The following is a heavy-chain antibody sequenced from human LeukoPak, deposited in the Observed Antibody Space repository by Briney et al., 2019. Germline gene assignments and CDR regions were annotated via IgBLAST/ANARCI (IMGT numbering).Heavy chain of an antibody. CDR1: GYTLTELS. V-gene: IGHV1-24*01. J-gene: IGHJ5*02. Sequence: ASVKVSCKVSGYTLTELSMHWVRQAPGKGLEWMGGFDPEDGETIYAQKFQGRVTMTEDTSTDTAYMELSSLRSEDTAVYYCARDQSGEWELLSGWRFDPWGQGTLVTVSS. CDR2: FDPEDGET. D-gene: IGHD1-26*01. CDR3: ARDQSGEWELLSGWRFDP.